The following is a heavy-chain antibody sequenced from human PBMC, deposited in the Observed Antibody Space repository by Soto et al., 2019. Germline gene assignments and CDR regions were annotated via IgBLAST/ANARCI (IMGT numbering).Heavy chain of an antibody. CDR3: ARGGWGSSPVGEAFDI. CDR1: GDSINTHKW. CDR2: IYRSGSA. Sequence: QVQLQESGPGLVRPSGTLSLTCGVSGDSINTHKWWSWVRQAPEKGLEWIGQIYRSGSAYYNPSFESRVTMSVEKSKNQFSLNLAAVTAADTAIYYCARGGWGSSPVGEAFDIWGQGTMVTISS. J-gene: IGHJ3*02. D-gene: IGHD1-26*01. V-gene: IGHV4-4*02.